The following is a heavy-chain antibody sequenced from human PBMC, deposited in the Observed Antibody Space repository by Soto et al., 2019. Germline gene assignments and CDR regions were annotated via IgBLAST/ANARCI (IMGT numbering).Heavy chain of an antibody. Sequence: GGSLRLSCAASGFTFSSYAMSWVRQAPGKGLEWVSAISGSGGSTYYADSVKGRFTISRDNSKNTLYLQMNSLRAEDTAVYYCAKEPPTDYDILTGYYRGYYFDYWGQGTLVTVSS. CDR1: GFTFSSYA. CDR2: ISGSGGST. D-gene: IGHD3-9*01. V-gene: IGHV3-23*01. CDR3: AKEPPTDYDILTGYYRGYYFDY. J-gene: IGHJ4*02.